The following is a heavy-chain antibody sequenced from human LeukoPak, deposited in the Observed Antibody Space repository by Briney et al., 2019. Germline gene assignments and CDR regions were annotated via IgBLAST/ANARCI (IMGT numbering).Heavy chain of an antibody. J-gene: IGHJ5*02. D-gene: IGHD2-2*01. CDR2: IIPIFGTA. Sequence: SVKVSCKASGGTFSSYAISWVRQAPGQGLEWMGGIIPIFGTANYVQKFQGRVTITADESTSTAYMELSSLRSEDTAVYYCARVGGAYCSSTSCYGGWFDPWGQGTLVTVSS. CDR3: ARVGGAYCSSTSCYGGWFDP. V-gene: IGHV1-69*13. CDR1: GGTFSSYA.